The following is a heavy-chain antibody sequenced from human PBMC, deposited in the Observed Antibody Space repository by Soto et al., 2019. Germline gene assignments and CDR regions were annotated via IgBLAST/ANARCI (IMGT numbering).Heavy chain of an antibody. D-gene: IGHD2-15*01. Sequence: ASVKVSCKASGYTFTSYGISWVRQAPGQGLEWMGWISAYNGNTNYAQKLQGRVTMTTDTSTSTAYMELRSLRSDDTAVYYCARDEYCSGGSCIAFDIWGQGTLVTVSS. CDR1: GYTFTSYG. J-gene: IGHJ4*02. CDR3: ARDEYCSGGSCIAFDI. CDR2: ISAYNGNT. V-gene: IGHV1-18*01.